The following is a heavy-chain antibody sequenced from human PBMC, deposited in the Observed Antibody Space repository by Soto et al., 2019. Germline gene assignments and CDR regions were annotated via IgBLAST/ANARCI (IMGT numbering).Heavy chain of an antibody. J-gene: IGHJ5*02. D-gene: IGHD3-3*01. CDR1: GFSFSGFG. Sequence: QVQLVESGGGTVQPGRSLRLSCAASGFSFSGFGMHWVRQTPGKGLEWVALISSDGSNEHYADSVKGRFIISRDNSNNTVYLQMNSLRAEDTALYYCAKSTVFGLIPLRRSWFDPWGQGTLVTVSS. CDR2: ISSDGSNE. V-gene: IGHV3-30*18. CDR3: AKSTVFGLIPLRRSWFDP.